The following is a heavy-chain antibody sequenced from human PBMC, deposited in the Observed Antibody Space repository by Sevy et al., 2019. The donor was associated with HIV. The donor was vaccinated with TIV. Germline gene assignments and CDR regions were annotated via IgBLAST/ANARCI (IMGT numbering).Heavy chain of an antibody. CDR2: IGTAGDT. D-gene: IGHD5-12*01. J-gene: IGHJ4*02. V-gene: IGHV3-13*01. CDR1: GFTFSSND. Sequence: GGSLRLSCAGSGFTFSSNDMHWVRQAKGKGLEWVSGIGTAGDTYYPGSVKGRFTISREDAKNSLYLQMNSLRAGDTAVYYCARAGSGNDGYFDYWGQGTLVTVSS. CDR3: ARAGSGNDGYFDY.